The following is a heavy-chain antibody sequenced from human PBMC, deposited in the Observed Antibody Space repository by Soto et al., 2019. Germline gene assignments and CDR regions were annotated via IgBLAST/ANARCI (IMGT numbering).Heavy chain of an antibody. D-gene: IGHD3-9*01. CDR3: ASFLTGYSDY. J-gene: IGHJ4*02. CDR2: IYYSGST. Sequence: SETLSLTCTVSGGSIRSYYWSWIRQPPGKGLEWIGYIYYSGSTNYNPSLKSRVTISVDTSKNQFSLKLSSVTAADTAVYYCASFLTGYSDYWGQGTLVTVSS. CDR1: GGSIRSYY. V-gene: IGHV4-59*01.